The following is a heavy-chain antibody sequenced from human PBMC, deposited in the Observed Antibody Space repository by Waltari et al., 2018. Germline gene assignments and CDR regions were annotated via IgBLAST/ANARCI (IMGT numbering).Heavy chain of an antibody. CDR3: ARGVGYCSGGSCSAPNWFDP. CDR2: IYPGDSDT. CDR1: GYSFNSYW. V-gene: IGHV5-51*03. J-gene: IGHJ5*02. D-gene: IGHD2-15*01. Sequence: EVQLVQSGAEVKKPGESLKISCKGSGYSFNSYWIGWVRQMPGKGLEWMGIIYPGDSDTRYSPSFQGQVTISADKSISTAYLQWSSLKASDTAMYYCARGVGYCSGGSCSAPNWFDPWGQGTLVTVSS.